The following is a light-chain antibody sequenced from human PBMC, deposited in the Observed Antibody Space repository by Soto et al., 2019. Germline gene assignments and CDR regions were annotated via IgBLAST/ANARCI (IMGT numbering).Light chain of an antibody. Sequence: DIQMTQSPSSVSASAGDRVTITCRASQGISSRLAWYQQKPGKAPNLLIYAASSLQSGVPSRFSGSGSETDFTLTIGSLQPEDFATYYCQQSNSFPLTFGGGNKVEIK. CDR1: QGISSR. V-gene: IGKV1-12*01. J-gene: IGKJ4*01. CDR3: QQSNSFPLT. CDR2: AAS.